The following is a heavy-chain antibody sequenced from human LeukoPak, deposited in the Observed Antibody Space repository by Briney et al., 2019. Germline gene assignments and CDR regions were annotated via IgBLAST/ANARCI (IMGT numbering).Heavy chain of an antibody. D-gene: IGHD4-11*01. CDR2: INHGGST. CDR3: ARARETVPIDY. V-gene: IGHV4-34*01. J-gene: IGHJ4*02. Sequence: SETLSLTCAVYGGSFSGYYWTWIRQPPGKGLEWIGEINHGGSTNYNPSLKSRVTVSVDTSKNQFSLKLTSVTAADTAVYYCARARETVPIDYWSQGTLVTVSS. CDR1: GGSFSGYY.